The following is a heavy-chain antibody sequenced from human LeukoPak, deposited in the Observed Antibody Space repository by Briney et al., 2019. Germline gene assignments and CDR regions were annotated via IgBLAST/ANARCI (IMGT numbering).Heavy chain of an antibody. V-gene: IGHV3-30*01. Sequence: GKSLRLSCAASGFTFSNYAMHWVRQAPGKGLEWVSLISSGGTYKYYADSLKGRFTISRDNSKNTLYLQLNSLRAEDTAVYYCARDSTYYYDSGSSGPHYFDNWGQGTLVTVSS. CDR1: GFTFSNYA. CDR2: ISSGGTYK. CDR3: ARDSTYYYDSGSSGPHYFDN. J-gene: IGHJ4*02. D-gene: IGHD3-10*01.